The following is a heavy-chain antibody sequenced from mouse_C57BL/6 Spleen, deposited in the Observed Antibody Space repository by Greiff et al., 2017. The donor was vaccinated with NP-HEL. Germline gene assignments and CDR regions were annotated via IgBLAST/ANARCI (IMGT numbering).Heavy chain of an antibody. CDR2: IWSGGST. V-gene: IGHV2-2*01. Sequence: VQLKESGPGLVQPSQSLSITCTVSGFSLTSYGVHWVRQSPGKGLEWLGVIWSGGSTDYNAAFISRLSISKDNSKSQVFFKMHSLQADDTAIYYCARIPFGRGYWYFDVWGTGTTVTVSS. J-gene: IGHJ1*03. CDR3: ARIPFGRGYWYFDV. CDR1: GFSLTSYG.